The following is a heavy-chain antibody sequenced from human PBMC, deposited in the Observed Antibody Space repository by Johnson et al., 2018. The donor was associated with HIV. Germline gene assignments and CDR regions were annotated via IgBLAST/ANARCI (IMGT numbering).Heavy chain of an antibody. D-gene: IGHD3-22*01. J-gene: IGHJ3*01. Sequence: VESGGGLVQPGRSLRLSCAASGFTFDDYAMHWVRQAPGKGLEWVSGISWNSDNIAYADSVKGRFTISRDNAENSLYLQMNSLRAEDTALYSCAKDRVRYTSDVDAFDLWGQGTMVTVSS. CDR1: GFTFDDYA. CDR3: AKDRVRYTSDVDAFDL. CDR2: ISWNSDNI. V-gene: IGHV3-9*01.